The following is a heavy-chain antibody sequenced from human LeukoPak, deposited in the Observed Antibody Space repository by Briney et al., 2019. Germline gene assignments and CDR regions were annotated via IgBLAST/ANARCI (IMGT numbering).Heavy chain of an antibody. D-gene: IGHD2-2*02. J-gene: IGHJ5*02. V-gene: IGHV3-11*04. CDR1: GFTFSSYA. Sequence: PGGSLRLSCAASGFTFSSYAMSWIRQAPGKGLEWVSYISSSGSTIYYADSVKGRFTISRDNAKNSLYLQMNSLRAEDTAVYYCARDLDRGYCSSTSCYTGFDPWGQGTLVTVSS. CDR2: ISSSGSTI. CDR3: ARDLDRGYCSSTSCYTGFDP.